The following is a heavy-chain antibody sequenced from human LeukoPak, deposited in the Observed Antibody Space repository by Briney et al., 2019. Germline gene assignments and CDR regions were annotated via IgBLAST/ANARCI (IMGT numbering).Heavy chain of an antibody. CDR2: IKPDGSEK. V-gene: IGHV3-7*01. CDR1: GFTISTSW. J-gene: IGHJ4*02. Sequence: SLRLSCXASGFTISTSWMSWVRQAPGKGLEWVANIKPDGSEKYYVDSVKGRFTISRDNAKNSLYLQMNSLRDEGTAVYYCARFKSLDSWGRGTLVTVSS. CDR3: ARFKSLDS.